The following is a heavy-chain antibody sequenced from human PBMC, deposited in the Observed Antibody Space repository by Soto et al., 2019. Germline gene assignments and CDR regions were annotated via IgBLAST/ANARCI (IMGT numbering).Heavy chain of an antibody. Sequence: GGSLRLSCAASGFTFSAYEMHWVRQAPGQGLEWVSYISKSGGTTYYADSVKGRFTISRDDAKNSVYLQMSSLRPEDMAVYKCVREGHYYFDYWGQGPLVTVSS. CDR3: VREGHYYFDY. CDR1: GFTFSAYE. CDR2: ISKSGGTT. V-gene: IGHV3-48*03. J-gene: IGHJ4*02.